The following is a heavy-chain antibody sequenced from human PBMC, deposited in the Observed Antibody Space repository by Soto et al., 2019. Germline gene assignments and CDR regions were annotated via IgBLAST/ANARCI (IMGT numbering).Heavy chain of an antibody. D-gene: IGHD3-3*01. CDR2: ISSSGSTI. CDR3: ARSVTIFGVVTTNYYYYYYMDV. J-gene: IGHJ6*03. CDR1: GFTFSDYY. V-gene: IGHV3-11*01. Sequence: TGGSLRLSCAASGFTFSDYYMSWIRQAPGKGLEWVSYISSSGSTIYYADSVKGRFTISRDNAKNSLYLQMNSLRAEDTAVYYCARSVTIFGVVTTNYYYYYYMDVWGKGTTVTVSS.